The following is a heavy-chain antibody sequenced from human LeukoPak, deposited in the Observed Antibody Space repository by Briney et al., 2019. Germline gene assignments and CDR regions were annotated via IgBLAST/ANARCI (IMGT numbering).Heavy chain of an antibody. D-gene: IGHD5-12*01. CDR2: INHSRST. V-gene: IGHV4-34*01. CDR1: GGSFSGFY. Sequence: SETLSLTCAVYGGSFSGFYWSWIRQPPGKGLEWIGEINHSRSTNYNPSLKSRVTISIDTSENQFSLKLTSVTAADTAVYYCARGRREGGYIRRDWFDPWGQGTLVTVSS. CDR3: ARGRREGGYIRRDWFDP. J-gene: IGHJ5*02.